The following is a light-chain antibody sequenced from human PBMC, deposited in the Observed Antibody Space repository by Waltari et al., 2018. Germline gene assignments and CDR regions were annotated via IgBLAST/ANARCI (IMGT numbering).Light chain of an antibody. CDR1: NRHIGGFNL. J-gene: IGLJ1*01. CDR2: EGT. V-gene: IGLV2-23*01. CDR3: CSFTTSLTYV. Sequence: QSALTQPASKSGSPGQSITISCTGTNRHIGGFNLFSWYQQHPGKAPRLLIYEGTRRPSGVSSRFSGSTSGITSSLTISGLQFEDEADYYCCSFTTSLTYVFGSGTKVTVL.